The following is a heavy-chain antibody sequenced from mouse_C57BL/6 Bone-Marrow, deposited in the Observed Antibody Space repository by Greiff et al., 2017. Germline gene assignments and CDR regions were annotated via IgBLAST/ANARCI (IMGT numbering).Heavy chain of an antibody. Sequence: QVHVKQSGAELVKPGASVKMSCKASGYTFTSYWITWVKQRPGQGLEWIGDIYPGSGSTNYNEKFKSKATLTVDTSSSTAYMQLSSLTSEDSAVYYCARSGYYGSSYDYAMDYWGQGTSVTVSS. D-gene: IGHD1-1*01. CDR1: GYTFTSYW. CDR2: IYPGSGST. CDR3: ARSGYYGSSYDYAMDY. J-gene: IGHJ4*01. V-gene: IGHV1-55*01.